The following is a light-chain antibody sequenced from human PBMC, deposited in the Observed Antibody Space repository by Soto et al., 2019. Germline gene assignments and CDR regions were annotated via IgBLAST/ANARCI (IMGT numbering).Light chain of an antibody. Sequence: DIQMTQSPSSLSVSVGDRVTITCRASQRVGKYLAWFQQKPGRAPESLIYDISTLQSGVPSKFSGSGSGTDFTLTINSLQPEDSATYYCQQYDTYPRTFGQGTRLEIK. V-gene: IGKV1-16*02. CDR1: QRVGKY. CDR3: QQYDTYPRT. CDR2: DIS. J-gene: IGKJ5*01.